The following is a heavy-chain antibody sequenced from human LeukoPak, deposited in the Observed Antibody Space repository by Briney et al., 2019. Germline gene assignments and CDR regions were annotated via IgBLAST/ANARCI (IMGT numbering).Heavy chain of an antibody. J-gene: IGHJ4*02. D-gene: IGHD6-19*01. CDR1: GYTFTGYN. V-gene: IGHV1-2*06. CDR2: INPNSGGT. Sequence: GASVKVSCKASGYTFTGYNMHWVRQAPGQGLEWMGRINPNSGGTNSAQRFQGRVTMTRDTSINTAYMELSRLRSDDTAVYYCARDLSASVADFDYWGQGTLVTVSS. CDR3: ARDLSASVADFDY.